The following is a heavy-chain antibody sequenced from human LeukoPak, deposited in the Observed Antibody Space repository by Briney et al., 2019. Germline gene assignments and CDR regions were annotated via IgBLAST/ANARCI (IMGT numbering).Heavy chain of an antibody. J-gene: IGHJ4*02. Sequence: GDLRLSCAASGFTFSSYSMNWVRQAPGKGLEWVSSISSSSSYIYYADSVKGRFTVSRDNAKNSLYLQMNSLRAEDTAVYYCAKRPSDYGDYVTYFDYWGQGTLVTVSS. V-gene: IGHV3-21*01. CDR2: ISSSSSYI. CDR3: AKRPSDYGDYVTYFDY. CDR1: GFTFSSYS. D-gene: IGHD4-17*01.